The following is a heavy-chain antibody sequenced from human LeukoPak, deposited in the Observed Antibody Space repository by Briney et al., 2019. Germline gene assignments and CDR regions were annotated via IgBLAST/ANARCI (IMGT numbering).Heavy chain of an antibody. Sequence: GGSLRLSCAASGFTLSSYGMHWVRQAPGKGLEWVAFIRYDGSNKYYADSLKGRFTISRDNSKNTLYLQMNSLRVEDTAIYYCAKSRGGSFPGGFDPWGHGTLVTISS. J-gene: IGHJ5*02. V-gene: IGHV3-30*02. CDR1: GFTLSSYG. CDR2: IRYDGSNK. D-gene: IGHD2-15*01. CDR3: AKSRGGSFPGGFDP.